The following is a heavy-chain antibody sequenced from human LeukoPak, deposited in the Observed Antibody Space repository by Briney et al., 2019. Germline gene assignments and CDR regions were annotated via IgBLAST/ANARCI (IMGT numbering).Heavy chain of an antibody. Sequence: ASVKVSYKASGYTFTGYYMHWVRQAPGQGLEWMGWINPNSGGTNYAQKFQGRVTMTRDTSISTAYMELSRLRSDDTAVYYCARSHVGWVGYYYYYMDVWGKGTTVTVSS. CDR2: INPNSGGT. CDR3: ARSHVGWVGYYYYYMDV. D-gene: IGHD1-26*01. CDR1: GYTFTGYY. V-gene: IGHV1-2*02. J-gene: IGHJ6*03.